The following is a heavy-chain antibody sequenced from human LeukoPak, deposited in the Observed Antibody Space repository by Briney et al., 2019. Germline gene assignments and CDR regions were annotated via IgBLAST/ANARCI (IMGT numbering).Heavy chain of an antibody. CDR2: INAGNGNT. CDR1: GYTFTSYA. CDR3: ARGGYCSGGGCFHNWFDP. V-gene: IGHV1-3*01. Sequence: ASVNVSCKASGYTFTSYAMHWVRQAPGQRLEWMGWINAGNGNTKYSQKFQGRVTITRDTSASTAYMELSSLRSEDTAVYYCARGGYCSGGGCFHNWFDPWGQGTLVTVSS. D-gene: IGHD2-15*01. J-gene: IGHJ5*02.